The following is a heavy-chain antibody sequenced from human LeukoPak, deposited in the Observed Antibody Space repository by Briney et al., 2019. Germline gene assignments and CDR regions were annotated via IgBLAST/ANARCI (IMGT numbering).Heavy chain of an antibody. V-gene: IGHV3-48*03. J-gene: IGHJ4*02. CDR2: ISSSGSTI. CDR1: GFTFSSYE. D-gene: IGHD6-13*01. CDR3: ARSDGIATAGPFDY. Sequence: SGGSLRLSCAASGFTFSSYEMNWVRQAPGKGLEWVSYISSSGSTIYYADSVKGRFTISRDNSKNTLYLQMNTLRAEDTAVYYCARSDGIATAGPFDYWGQGTLVTVS.